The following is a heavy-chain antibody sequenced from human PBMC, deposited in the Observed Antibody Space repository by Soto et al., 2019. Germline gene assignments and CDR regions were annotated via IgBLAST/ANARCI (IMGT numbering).Heavy chain of an antibody. CDR3: ARDIAAAGYYYYYGMDV. Sequence: PSETLSLTCAVYGGSFSCYYWSWIRQPPGKGLEWIGEINHSGSTNYNPSLKSRVAISVDTSKNQFSLKLSSVTAEDTAVYYCARDIAAAGYYYYYGMDVWGQGTTVTVSS. CDR2: INHSGST. V-gene: IGHV4-34*01. CDR1: GGSFSCYY. D-gene: IGHD6-13*01. J-gene: IGHJ6*02.